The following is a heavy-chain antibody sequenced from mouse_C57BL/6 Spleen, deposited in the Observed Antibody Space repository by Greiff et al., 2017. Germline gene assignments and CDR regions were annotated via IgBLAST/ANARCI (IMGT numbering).Heavy chain of an antibody. J-gene: IGHJ4*01. V-gene: IGHV7-3*01. CDR3: ARSPYDYDVGYAMDY. CDR1: GFTFTDYY. CDR2: IRNKANGYTT. D-gene: IGHD2-4*01. Sequence: EVQVVESGGGLVQPGGSLSLSCAASGFTFTDYYVSWVRQPPGKALEWLGFIRNKANGYTTEYSASVKGRFTISRDNSQSILYLQMNALRAEDSATYYCARSPYDYDVGYAMDYWGQGTSVTVSS.